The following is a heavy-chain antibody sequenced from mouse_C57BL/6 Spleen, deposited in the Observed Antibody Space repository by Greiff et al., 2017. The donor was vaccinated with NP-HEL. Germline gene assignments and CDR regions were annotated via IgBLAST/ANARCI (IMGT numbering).Heavy chain of an antibody. CDR3: ARYDGSPLAMDY. Sequence: VQLQQSGPELVKPGASVKISCKASGYTFTDYYMNWVKQSHGKSLEWIGDINPNNGGTSYNQKFKGKATWTVDKSSSTAYMELRSLTSEDSAVYYCARYDGSPLAMDYWGQGTSVSVSS. V-gene: IGHV1-26*01. CDR1: GYTFTDYY. D-gene: IGHD2-3*01. CDR2: INPNNGGT. J-gene: IGHJ4*01.